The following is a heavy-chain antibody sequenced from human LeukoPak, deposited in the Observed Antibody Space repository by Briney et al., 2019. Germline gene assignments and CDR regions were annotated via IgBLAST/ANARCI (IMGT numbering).Heavy chain of an antibody. CDR1: GGSLSTYY. CDR2: IYSSGST. V-gene: IGHV4-59*01. CDR3: AGSGTATYYDFWSGSTFNP. D-gene: IGHD3-3*01. J-gene: IGHJ5*02. Sequence: SETLSLTCSVSGGSLSTYYWTWIRQPPGKGLEWIGYIYSSGSTTYNPALNSRVTISVDTSKNQFSLKLTSVTAADTAVHYCAGSGTATYYDFWSGSTFNPWGQGILVTVSS.